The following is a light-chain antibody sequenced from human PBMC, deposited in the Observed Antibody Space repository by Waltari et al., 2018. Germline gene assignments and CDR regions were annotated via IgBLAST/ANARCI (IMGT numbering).Light chain of an antibody. J-gene: IGLJ3*02. V-gene: IGLV4-60*03. Sequence: QPVLTQSSSASASLGSPVKLPCPLSIRHITYIIAWHQQEPGKAPRYLMKVEDSGSYNKGSGVPDRFSGSSSGADRYLSISNLQSEDEADYYCETWDSNTQGVFGGGTKLTVL. CDR2: VEDSGSY. CDR1: IRHITYI. CDR3: ETWDSNTQGV.